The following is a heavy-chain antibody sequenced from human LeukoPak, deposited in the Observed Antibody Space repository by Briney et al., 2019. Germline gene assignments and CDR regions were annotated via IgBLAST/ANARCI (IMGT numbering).Heavy chain of an antibody. D-gene: IGHD6-19*01. J-gene: IGHJ4*02. CDR2: IYTSGST. CDR3: ARVGSSSGWDGLDY. V-gene: IGHV4-61*02. Sequence: SETLSLTCTVSGGSISSGSYYWSWIRQPAGKGLEWIGRIYTSGSTNYNPSLKSRVTISVDTSKNQFSLKLSSVTAADTAVYYCARVGSSSGWDGLDYWGQGTLVTVSS. CDR1: GGSISSGSYY.